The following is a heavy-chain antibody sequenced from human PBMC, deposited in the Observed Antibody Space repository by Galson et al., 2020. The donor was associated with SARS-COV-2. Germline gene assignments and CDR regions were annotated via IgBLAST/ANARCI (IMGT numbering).Heavy chain of an antibody. CDR1: GFTFNDFW. D-gene: IGHD6-19*01. J-gene: IGHJ4*02. CDR2: IKGDGSET. Sequence: GGSLRLSCEVSGFTFNDFWMSWFRQAPGKELEWVANIKGDGSETNYADFVKGRFSISRDNAANSLYLQMNSLRVEDSAVYYCSREGWQGGYWGQGTRVTVSS. V-gene: IGHV3-7*01. CDR3: SREGWQGGY.